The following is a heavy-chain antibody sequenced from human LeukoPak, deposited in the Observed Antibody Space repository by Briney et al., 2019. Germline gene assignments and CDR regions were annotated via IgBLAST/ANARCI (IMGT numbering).Heavy chain of an antibody. Sequence: GGSLRLSCAASGFTFSSYSMNWVRQAPGKGLEWVSSISSSSSYIYYADSVTGRFTISRDNAKNSLYLQMNSLRAEDTAVYYCARALVITFGGVIDYFDYWGQGTLVTVSS. CDR1: GFTFSSYS. D-gene: IGHD3-16*02. V-gene: IGHV3-21*01. J-gene: IGHJ4*02. CDR3: ARALVITFGGVIDYFDY. CDR2: ISSSSSYI.